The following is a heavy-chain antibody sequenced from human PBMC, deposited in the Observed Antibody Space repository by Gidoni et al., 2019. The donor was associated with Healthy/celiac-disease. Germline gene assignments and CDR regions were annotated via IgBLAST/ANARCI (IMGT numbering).Heavy chain of an antibody. CDR2: IRSKAYGGTT. CDR3: TRDTMVRGVIAYYYGMDV. CDR1: GVTLGAYA. Sequence: EVQLVESGGGLVKQGRSLRLSCTASGVTLGAYAMRWFRQDPGKGLELVGFIRSKAYGGTTEYAASVKGRFTISRDDSKSIAYLQMNSLKTEDTAVYYCTRDTMVRGVIAYYYGMDVWGQGTTVTVSS. D-gene: IGHD3-10*01. V-gene: IGHV3-49*05. J-gene: IGHJ6*02.